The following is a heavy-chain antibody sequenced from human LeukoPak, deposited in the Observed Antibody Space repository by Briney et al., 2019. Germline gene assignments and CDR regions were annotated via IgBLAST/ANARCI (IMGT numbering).Heavy chain of an antibody. CDR1: GYTFTDYY. D-gene: IGHD2-2*01. V-gene: IGHV1-2*02. CDR2: INPNDGDT. CDR3: ARANFLYCSSTTCLFEY. Sequence: GASVKVSCKASGYTFTDYYTHWVRQAPGQGFEWMGWINPNDGDTNYAQKFQGRVTMTRDTSISTAHMEVSRLRSDDTAVYYCARANFLYCSSTTCLFEYWGQGTLVTVSS. J-gene: IGHJ4*02.